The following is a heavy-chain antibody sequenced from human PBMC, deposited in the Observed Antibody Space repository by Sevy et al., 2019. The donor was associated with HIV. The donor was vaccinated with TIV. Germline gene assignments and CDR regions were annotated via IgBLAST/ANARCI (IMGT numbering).Heavy chain of an antibody. V-gene: IGHV4-34*01. CDR1: GGSFSGYY. D-gene: IGHD1-26*01. J-gene: IGHJ4*02. CDR3: ARGQWDHPF. CDR2: IMPGGIT. Sequence: SETLSLTCAVYGGSFSGYYWTWIRQPPGKGLEWIGEIMPGGITNYNPSLKSRVTISIDTSMNQFSLKVKSVTAADTAIYYCARGQWDHPFWGQGTQVTVSS.